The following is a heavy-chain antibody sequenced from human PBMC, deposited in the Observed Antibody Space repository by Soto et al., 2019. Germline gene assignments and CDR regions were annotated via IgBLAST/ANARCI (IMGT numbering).Heavy chain of an antibody. Sequence: QVQLVESGGGVVQPGRSLRLSCAASGFTFSSYGMHWVRQAPGKGLEWVAVISYDGSNKYYADSVKGRFTISRDNSKNTLYLQMNSLRAEDTAVYYCAKGRGITGTKAYFDYWGQGTLVTVSS. V-gene: IGHV3-30*18. J-gene: IGHJ4*02. CDR2: ISYDGSNK. CDR3: AKGRGITGTKAYFDY. D-gene: IGHD1-7*01. CDR1: GFTFSSYG.